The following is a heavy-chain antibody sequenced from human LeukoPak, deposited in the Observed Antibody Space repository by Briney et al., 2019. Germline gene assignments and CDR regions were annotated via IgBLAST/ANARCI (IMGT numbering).Heavy chain of an antibody. CDR3: ARVEAGLLDAFDI. CDR2: IYYSGST. CDR1: GGSFSGYY. J-gene: IGHJ3*02. V-gene: IGHV4-59*01. D-gene: IGHD2-21*01. Sequence: PSETLSLTCAVYGGSFSGYYWSWIRQPPGKGLEWIGYIYYSGSTNCNPSLKSRVTISVDTSKNQFSLKLRSVTAADTAVYYCARVEAGLLDAFDIWGQGTMVTVSS.